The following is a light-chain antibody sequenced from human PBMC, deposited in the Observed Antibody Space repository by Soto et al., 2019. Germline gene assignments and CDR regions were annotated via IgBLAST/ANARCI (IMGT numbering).Light chain of an antibody. CDR3: QQCDSPPLT. CDR2: DAS. J-gene: IGKJ5*01. Sequence: DIQITQTPSYLYASVGHIFPISCQASQDISKSLNWYQQKPGKAPKLLIYDASNLETGVPSRFSGSGSGTDFTFTISSLKPEDIATYYCQQCDSPPLTFGQGTRLEIK. CDR1: QDISKS. V-gene: IGKV1-33*01.